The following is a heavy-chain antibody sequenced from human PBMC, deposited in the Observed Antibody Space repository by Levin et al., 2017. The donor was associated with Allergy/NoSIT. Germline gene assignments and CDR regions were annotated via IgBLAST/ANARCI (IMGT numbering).Heavy chain of an antibody. J-gene: IGHJ2*01. CDR1: GGSISSGGYS. D-gene: IGHD2-2*01. V-gene: IGHV4-30-2*01. CDR2: IYHSGST. Sequence: LRLSCAVSGGSISSGGYSWSWIRQPPGKGLEWIGYIYHSGSTYYNPSLKSRVTISVDRSKNQFSLKLSSVTAADTAVYYCASALHCSSTSCYSGYFDLWGRGTLVTVSS. CDR3: ASALHCSSTSCYSGYFDL.